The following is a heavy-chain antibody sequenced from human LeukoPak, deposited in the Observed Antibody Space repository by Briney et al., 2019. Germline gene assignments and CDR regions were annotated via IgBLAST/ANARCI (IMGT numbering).Heavy chain of an antibody. V-gene: IGHV1-46*01. CDR1: GYTFSTHP. J-gene: IGHJ5*02. D-gene: IGHD3-10*01. Sequence: ASVKVSCKASGYTFSTHPIYWVRQAPGQGPEWMGIINPNGGRTSYAQKFQGRLNMTRDMSTSTVYMELSRLTFDDTAMYYCARDFMASGSYSRVFDPWGQGTLVTVSS. CDR3: ARDFMASGSYSRVFDP. CDR2: INPNGGRT.